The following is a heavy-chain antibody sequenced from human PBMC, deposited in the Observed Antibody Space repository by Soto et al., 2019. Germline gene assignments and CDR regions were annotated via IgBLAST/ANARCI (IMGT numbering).Heavy chain of an antibody. V-gene: IGHV1-8*01. CDR2: MNPNSGNT. Sequence: ASVTVSCQASGYTFTSYDINWVRQATGQGLEWMGWMNPNSGNTGYAQKFQGRVTMTRNTSISTAYMELSSLRSEDTAVYYCARGRVVVAATHYYYYYMDVWGKGTTVTVSS. CDR1: GYTFTSYD. J-gene: IGHJ6*03. D-gene: IGHD2-15*01. CDR3: ARGRVVVAATHYYYYYMDV.